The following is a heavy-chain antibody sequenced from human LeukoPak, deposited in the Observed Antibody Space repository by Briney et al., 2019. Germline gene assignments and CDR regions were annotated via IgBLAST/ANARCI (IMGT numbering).Heavy chain of an antibody. CDR1: GFTFSSYY. CDR2: INGDGSSS. J-gene: IGHJ4*02. CDR3: AKDLYRSYGSGSYFEY. V-gene: IGHV3-74*03. D-gene: IGHD3-10*01. Sequence: GGSLRLSCAASGFTFSSYYMHWVRQAPGKGLLWVSHINGDGSSSTYADSVKGRFTISRDNSKNTLYLQMNILRAEDTAVYYCAKDLYRSYGSGSYFEYWGQGTLVTVSS.